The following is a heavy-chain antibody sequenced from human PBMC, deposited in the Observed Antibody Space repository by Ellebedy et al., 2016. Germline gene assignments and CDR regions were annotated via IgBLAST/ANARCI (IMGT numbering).Heavy chain of an antibody. CDR2: IYWDDHK. J-gene: IGHJ4*02. D-gene: IGHD6-19*01. CDR1: GFSLSSRGMG. Sequence: SGPTLVKPTQTLTLTCTFSGFSLSSRGMGVGWIRQPPGKALEFLAFIYWDDHKHFSPFLQSRLTITKDTSKNQVVLTMTNMDPVDTATFYCAHSNGWLFDSWGQGALVTVSS. V-gene: IGHV2-5*02. CDR3: AHSNGWLFDS.